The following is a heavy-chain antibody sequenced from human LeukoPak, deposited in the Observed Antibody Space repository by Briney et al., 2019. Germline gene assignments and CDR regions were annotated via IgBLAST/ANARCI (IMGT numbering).Heavy chain of an antibody. J-gene: IGHJ4*02. CDR2: IYYSGST. D-gene: IGHD2-21*01. V-gene: IGHV4-39*01. CDR1: GGSISSSSYY. CDR3: ARLSLYCGGDCYDY. Sequence: SETLSLTCTVSGGSISSSSYYWGWIRQPPGKGLEWIGSIYYSGSTYYNPSLKSRVTISVDTSKNQFSLKLSSVTAADTAVYYCARLSLYCGGDCYDYWGQGTLVTVPS.